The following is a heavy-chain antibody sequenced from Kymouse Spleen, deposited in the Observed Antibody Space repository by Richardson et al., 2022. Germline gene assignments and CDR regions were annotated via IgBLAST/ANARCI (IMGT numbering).Heavy chain of an antibody. J-gene: IGHJ4*02. V-gene: IGHV3-9*01. CDR2: ISWNSGSI. Sequence: EVQLVESGGGLVQPGRSLRLSCAASGFTFDDYAMHWVRQAPGKGLEWVSGISWNSGSIGYADSVKGRFTISRDNAKNSLYLQMNSLRAEDTALYYCAKTGGFDYWGQGTLVTVSS. CDR3: AKTGGFDY. D-gene: IGHD7-27*02. CDR1: GFTFDDYA.